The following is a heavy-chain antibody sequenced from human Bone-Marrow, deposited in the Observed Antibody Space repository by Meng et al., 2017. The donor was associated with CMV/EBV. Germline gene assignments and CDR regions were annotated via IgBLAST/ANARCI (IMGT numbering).Heavy chain of an antibody. Sequence: GESLKISCAASGFTFSSYGTHWVRQAPGKGLEWVSTISPSGGTTYYADSVKGRFTVSRDNSKNTLYLEMTSLRAEDTAIYYCAKAPSRFLKPLIQSRGWGQGTLVTVSS. CDR2: ISPSGGTT. D-gene: IGHD3-3*01. J-gene: IGHJ4*02. CDR3: AKAPSRFLKPLIQSRG. V-gene: IGHV3-23*01. CDR1: GFTFSSYG.